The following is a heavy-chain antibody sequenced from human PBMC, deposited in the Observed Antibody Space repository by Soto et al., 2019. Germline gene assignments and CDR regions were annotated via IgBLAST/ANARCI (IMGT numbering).Heavy chain of an antibody. V-gene: IGHV4-4*02. Sequence: EWIGEIYHSGSTNYNPSLKSRVTISVDKSKNQFSLKLSSVTAADTAVYYCARDQVMITFGGVIVSYFDYWGQGTLVTVS. J-gene: IGHJ4*02. CDR3: ARDQVMITFGGVIVSYFDY. D-gene: IGHD3-16*02. CDR2: IYHSGST.